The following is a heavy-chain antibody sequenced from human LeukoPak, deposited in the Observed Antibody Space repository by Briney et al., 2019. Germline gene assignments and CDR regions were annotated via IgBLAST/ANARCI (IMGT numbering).Heavy chain of an antibody. Sequence: SVKVSCKASGGTFSSYALSWVRQAPGQGLEWMGGIIPIFGTANYAQKFQGRVTITADESTSTAYMELSSLRSEDTAVYYCAAVVPAVMGYFDYWGQGTLVTVSS. CDR2: IIPIFGTA. D-gene: IGHD2-2*01. J-gene: IGHJ4*02. CDR1: GGTFSSYA. V-gene: IGHV1-69*13. CDR3: AAVVPAVMGYFDY.